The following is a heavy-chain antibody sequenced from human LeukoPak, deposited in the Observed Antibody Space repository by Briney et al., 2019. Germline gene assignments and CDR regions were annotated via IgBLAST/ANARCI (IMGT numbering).Heavy chain of an antibody. CDR3: ARGTDYAMNAFDI. J-gene: IGHJ3*02. V-gene: IGHV3-74*01. Sequence: GGSVRLSCAASGFTFSSYWMHWVRQAPGKGLVWVSRINSDGSSTSYADSVKGRFTISRDNAKNTLYLQMNSLRAEDTAVYYCARGTDYAMNAFDIWGQGTMVTVSS. D-gene: IGHD4-17*01. CDR2: INSDGSST. CDR1: GFTFSSYW.